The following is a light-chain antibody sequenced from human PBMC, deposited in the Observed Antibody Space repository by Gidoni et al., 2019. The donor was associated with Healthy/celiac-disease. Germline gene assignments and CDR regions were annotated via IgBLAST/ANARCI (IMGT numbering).Light chain of an antibody. CDR3: QHSYSAPKT. CDR1: QSISSY. Sequence: GDRVTITCRASQSISSYVNWYQQKPGKAPNLLIHAASTLQSGVPSRFSGSGSGTDFTLTISSLQPEDFATYYCQHSYSAPKTFGQXTKVEIK. V-gene: IGKV1-39*01. J-gene: IGKJ1*01. CDR2: AAS.